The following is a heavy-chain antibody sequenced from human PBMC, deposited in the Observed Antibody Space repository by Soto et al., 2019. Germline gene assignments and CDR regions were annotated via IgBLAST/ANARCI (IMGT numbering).Heavy chain of an antibody. CDR1: GFSFSHAW. J-gene: IGHJ4*02. V-gene: IGHV3-15*01. Sequence: EVQLVESGGGLVKPGGSLRLSCAASGFSFSHAWMNWVRQAPGKGLQWLGRIKTMSVGGPTDYAAPVKGRFTVSRDDSKNTLYLQMNSLKTEDTAVYYRTGGDIAGDFDYWGQGTLVTVSS. CDR2: IKTMSVGGPT. CDR3: TGGDIAGDFDY. D-gene: IGHD6-13*01.